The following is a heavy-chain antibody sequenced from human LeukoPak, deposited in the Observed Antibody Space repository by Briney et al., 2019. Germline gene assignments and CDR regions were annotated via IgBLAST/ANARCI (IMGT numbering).Heavy chain of an antibody. CDR1: GLALSDSW. J-gene: IGHJ4*02. Sequence: PGGSLRLSCAAPGLALSDSWMSSVPQAPGKGQERVASIQQNGIEQNYVASVKGRFTIPRDNAKNSLDLQMNSLAAEDTAVYYGARDRDGKDYWGQGTLVTVSS. CDR2: IQQNGIEQ. V-gene: IGHV3-7*03. CDR3: ARDRDGKDY. D-gene: IGHD1-1*01.